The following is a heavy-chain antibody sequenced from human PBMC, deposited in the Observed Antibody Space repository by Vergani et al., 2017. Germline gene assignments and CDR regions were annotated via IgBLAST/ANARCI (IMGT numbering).Heavy chain of an antibody. CDR3: ARSSGRIAAAGSPYYYYYMDV. CDR2: IIPIFGTA. V-gene: IGHV1-69*01. CDR1: GGTFSSYA. D-gene: IGHD6-13*01. J-gene: IGHJ6*03. Sequence: QVQLVQSGAEVKKPGSSVKVSCKASGGTFSSYAISWVRQAPGQGLEWMGGIIPIFGTANYAQKFQGRVTITADESTSTAYMELSSLRSEDTAVYYCARSSGRIAAAGSPYYYYYMDVWGKGTTVTVSS.